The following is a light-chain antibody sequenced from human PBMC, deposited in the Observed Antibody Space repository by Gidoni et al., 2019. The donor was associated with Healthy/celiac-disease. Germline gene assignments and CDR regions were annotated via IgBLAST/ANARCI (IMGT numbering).Light chain of an antibody. J-gene: IGKJ1*01. CDR1: QGMSSY. CDR3: QQLKSYPWT. CDR2: AAS. V-gene: IGKV1-9*01. Sequence: DIQLTQSPSFLSASVGDRVTITCRASQGMSSYLAWYQQKPGKAPKLLIYAASTLQSGVPSRFSGSGSGTEFTLTISSLQPEDFATYYCQQLKSYPWTFGQGTKVEIK.